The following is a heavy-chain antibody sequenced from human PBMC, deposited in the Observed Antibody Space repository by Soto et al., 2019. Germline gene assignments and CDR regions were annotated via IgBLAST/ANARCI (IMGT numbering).Heavy chain of an antibody. J-gene: IGHJ4*02. CDR3: ARGWEGYFDY. CDR2: INRDGGEK. CDR1: GFTFSNYW. D-gene: IGHD1-26*01. V-gene: IGHV3-7*01. Sequence: EVQLVESGGGLVQPGGSLRLSCAASGFTFSNYWMSWLRQAPGKGLEWVANINRDGGEKYYVDSVKGRFTVSRDNAKNSLYLRMNSLRAEDTAVYYCARGWEGYFDYWGQGILVIISS.